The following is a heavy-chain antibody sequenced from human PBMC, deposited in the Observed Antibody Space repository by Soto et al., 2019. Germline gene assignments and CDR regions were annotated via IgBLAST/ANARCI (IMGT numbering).Heavy chain of an antibody. CDR2: ISNSSSYT. CDR3: ARGIVMIEVFYFDY. V-gene: IGHV3-11*06. CDR1: GFTFSDSY. J-gene: IGHJ4*02. D-gene: IGHD3-22*01. Sequence: QVQLVESGGGLVKPGGSLRLSCAASGFTFSDSYMSWIRQAPGKGLEWVSYISNSSSYTNYAVSVKGRFTISRDNAKNSLYLQMNSLRAEDTAVYYCARGIVMIEVFYFDYWGQGILVTVSS.